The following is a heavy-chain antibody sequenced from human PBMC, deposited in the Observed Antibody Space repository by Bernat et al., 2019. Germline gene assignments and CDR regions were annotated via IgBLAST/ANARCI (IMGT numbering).Heavy chain of an antibody. CDR3: ARRYSSSWYYFDY. J-gene: IGHJ4*02. D-gene: IGHD6-13*01. CDR2: MSYDGSKT. V-gene: IGHV3-30*03. CDR1: GLTFSTYG. Sequence: QVQLVESGGGVVQPGRSLRLSCAASGLTFSTYGMHWVRQAPGKGLEWVAVMSYDGSKTYYADSVKGRFTISRDNSKNTLYLQMNSLRAEDTAVYYCARRYSSSWYYFDYWGQGTLVTVSS.